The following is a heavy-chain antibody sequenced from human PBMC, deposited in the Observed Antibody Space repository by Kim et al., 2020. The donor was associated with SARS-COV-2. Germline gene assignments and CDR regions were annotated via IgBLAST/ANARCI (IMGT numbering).Heavy chain of an antibody. Sequence: LKSRVTISVDTSKNQFSLKLSSVTAADTAVYYCARGLGGVVPAAKTMDVWGKGTTVTVSS. V-gene: IGHV4-34*01. J-gene: IGHJ6*03. CDR3: ARGLGGVVPAAKTMDV. D-gene: IGHD2-2*01.